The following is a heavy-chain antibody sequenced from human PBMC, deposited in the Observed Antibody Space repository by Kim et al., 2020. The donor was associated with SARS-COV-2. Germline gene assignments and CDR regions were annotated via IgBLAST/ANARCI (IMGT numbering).Heavy chain of an antibody. Sequence: GGSLRLSCAASGFTFSSYGMHWVRQAPGKGLEWVAVISYDGSNKYYADSVKGRFTISRDNSKNTLYLQMNSLRAEDTAVYYCARAPRGRPWWELQHYWGQGTLVTVSS. V-gene: IGHV3-33*05. CDR1: GFTFSSYG. CDR3: ARAPRGRPWWELQHY. J-gene: IGHJ4*02. CDR2: ISYDGSNK. D-gene: IGHD1-26*01.